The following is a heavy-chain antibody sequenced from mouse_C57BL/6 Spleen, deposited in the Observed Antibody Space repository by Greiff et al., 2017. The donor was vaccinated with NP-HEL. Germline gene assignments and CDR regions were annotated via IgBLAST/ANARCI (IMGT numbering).Heavy chain of an antibody. V-gene: IGHV10-3*01. CDR2: IRSKSSNYAT. CDR1: GFTFNTYA. CDR3: VREGWLLRNWYFDV. D-gene: IGHD2-3*01. J-gene: IGHJ1*03. Sequence: EVQVVESGGGLVQPKGSLKLSCAASGFTFNTYAMHWVRQAPGKGLEWVARIRSKSSNYATYYADSVKDRFTISRDDSQSMLYLQMNNLKTEDTAMYYCVREGWLLRNWYFDVWGTGTTVTVSS.